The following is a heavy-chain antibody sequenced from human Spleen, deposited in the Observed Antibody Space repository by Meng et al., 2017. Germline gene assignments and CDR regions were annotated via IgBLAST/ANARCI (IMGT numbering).Heavy chain of an antibody. CDR1: GGSFSDYY. CDR3: ARGPTTMAHDFDY. D-gene: IGHD4-11*01. CDR2: INHSGST. J-gene: IGHJ4*02. V-gene: IGHV4-34*01. Sequence: AESQHGGAGLLKPSELLSLTCVVSGGSFSDYYWSWLRQPPGKGLEWIWEINHSGSTNYNPSLESRATISVDTSQNNLSLKLSSVTAADSAVYYCARGPTTMAHDFDYWGQGTLVTVSS.